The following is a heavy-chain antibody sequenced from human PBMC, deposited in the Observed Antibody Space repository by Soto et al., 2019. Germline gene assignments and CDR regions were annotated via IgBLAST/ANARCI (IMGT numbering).Heavy chain of an antibody. D-gene: IGHD6-6*01. CDR3: VTWGGIEARNLDH. V-gene: IGHV3-64D*06. CDR2: INYNGGTT. CDR1: GFPFSNHA. Sequence: QPGGSLRLSCSASGFPFSNHAIHWVRQAPGKGLEYVSAINYNGGTTYYVDSVKGRFTISRDNSKNTLYLQMSSLKVEDTAMYHCVTWGGIEARNLDHWGQGTLVTV. J-gene: IGHJ4*02.